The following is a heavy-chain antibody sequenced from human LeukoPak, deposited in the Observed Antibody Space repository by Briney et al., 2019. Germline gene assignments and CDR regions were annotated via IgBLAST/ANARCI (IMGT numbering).Heavy chain of an antibody. CDR2: IHYSGII. J-gene: IGHJ2*01. CDR1: GFTFSSYG. CDR3: ARHQEVDFDL. Sequence: PGRSLRLSCAASGFTFSSYGMHWVRQAPGKGLEWIGSIHYSGIIYYNPSLKSRVTISVDTSKNHFSLKLSSVTAADTAVYYCARHQEVDFDLWGRGTLVTVSS. V-gene: IGHV4-39*01.